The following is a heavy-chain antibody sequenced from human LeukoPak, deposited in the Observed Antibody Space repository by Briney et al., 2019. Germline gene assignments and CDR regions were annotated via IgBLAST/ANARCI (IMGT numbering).Heavy chain of an antibody. D-gene: IGHD1-14*01. J-gene: IGHJ4*02. CDR1: GGSITSYY. CDR3: ARTGGSYFDC. V-gene: IGHV4-59*01. CDR2: IFYSGST. Sequence: PSETLSLTCTVSGGSITSYYWSWIRQPPGKGLEWIGYIFYSGSTNYNPSLKSRVTISVDTSKNQFSLKLSSVTAADTAVYYCARTGGSYFDCWGQGTLVTVSS.